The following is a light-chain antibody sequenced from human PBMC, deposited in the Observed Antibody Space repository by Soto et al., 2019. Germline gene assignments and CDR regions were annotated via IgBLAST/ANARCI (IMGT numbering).Light chain of an antibody. Sequence: DIQMTQLPSSLSASVGDRVTRAFRAVRAISSYLNWYQQKPGKAPKLLIYGASTLQSGVPSRFSGSGSGTDFTLTVSSLQPEDLATYYCQQLFMYPPTFGPGTKVDT. V-gene: IGKV1-39*01. CDR2: GAS. CDR1: RAISSY. J-gene: IGKJ3*01. CDR3: QQLFMYPPT.